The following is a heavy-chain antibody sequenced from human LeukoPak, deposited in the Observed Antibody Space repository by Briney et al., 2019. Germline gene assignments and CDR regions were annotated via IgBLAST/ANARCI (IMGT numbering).Heavy chain of an antibody. D-gene: IGHD6-25*01. CDR1: GGSISSSSYY. CDR3: ARRAADLYYYYYGMDV. Sequence: SETLSITCTVSGGSISSSSYYWGWIRQPPGKGLEWIGSIYYSGSTYYNPSLKSRVTISVDTFKNQFSLKLSSVTAADTAVYYCARRAADLYYYYYGMDVWGQGTTVTVSS. CDR2: IYYSGST. J-gene: IGHJ6*02. V-gene: IGHV4-39*01.